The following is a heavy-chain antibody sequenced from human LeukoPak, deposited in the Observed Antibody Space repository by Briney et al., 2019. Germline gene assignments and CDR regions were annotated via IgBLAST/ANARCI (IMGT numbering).Heavy chain of an antibody. V-gene: IGHV3-7*05. Sequence: GGSLRLSCAASGFTFSSYWMSWVRQAPGKGLEWVANIKQDGSEKYYVDPVKGRFTISRDNAKNSLYLQMNSLRAEDTAVYYCARDSPTYYDSSGYNYWGQGTLVTVSS. CDR3: ARDSPTYYDSSGYNY. CDR2: IKQDGSEK. J-gene: IGHJ4*02. D-gene: IGHD3-22*01. CDR1: GFTFSSYW.